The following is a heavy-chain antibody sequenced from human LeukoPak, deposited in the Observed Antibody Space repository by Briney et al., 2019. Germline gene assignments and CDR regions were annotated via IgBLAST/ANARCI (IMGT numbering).Heavy chain of an antibody. CDR3: ARGYYYDSGGSKIFDH. V-gene: IGHV6-1*01. CDR2: TYYRSTWYN. CDR1: GDSVFSNSAA. J-gene: IGHJ4*02. D-gene: IGHD3-22*01. Sequence: SQTLSLTCAISGDSVFSNSAAWNWIRQSPSRGLEWLGMTYYRSTWYNDYAVFVKSRITINPDTSKNQFSLQLNSVTPEDTAMYYCARGYYYDSGGSKIFDHWGQGTLVTVSS.